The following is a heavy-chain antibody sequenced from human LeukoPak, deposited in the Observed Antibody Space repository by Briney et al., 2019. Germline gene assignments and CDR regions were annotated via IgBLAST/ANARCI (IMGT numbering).Heavy chain of an antibody. D-gene: IGHD5-12*01. Sequence: GASVKVSCKASGYTFTSYGISWVRQAPGQGLEWMGWISAYNGNTNYAQKLQGRVTKTTDTSTSTAYTELRSLRSDDTAVYYCARSGRIVATIIYYWGQGTLVTVSS. CDR3: ARSGRIVATIIYY. CDR1: GYTFTSYG. V-gene: IGHV1-18*01. CDR2: ISAYNGNT. J-gene: IGHJ4*02.